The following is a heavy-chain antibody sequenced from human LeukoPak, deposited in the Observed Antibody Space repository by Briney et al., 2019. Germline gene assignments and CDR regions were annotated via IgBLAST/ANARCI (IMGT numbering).Heavy chain of an antibody. Sequence: SETLSLTCTVSGGSISRGGYYWSWIRQHPGKGLEWIGYIYYSGSTYYNPSLKSRVTISVDTSKNQFSLKLSSVTAADTAVYYCAREYDSSGYPGYNWFDPWGQGTLVTVPS. CDR1: GGSISRGGYY. CDR3: AREYDSSGYPGYNWFDP. V-gene: IGHV4-31*03. J-gene: IGHJ5*02. D-gene: IGHD3-22*01. CDR2: IYYSGST.